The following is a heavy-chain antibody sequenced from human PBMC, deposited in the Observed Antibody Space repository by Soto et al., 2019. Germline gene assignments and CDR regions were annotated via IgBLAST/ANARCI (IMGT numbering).Heavy chain of an antibody. D-gene: IGHD3-9*01. CDR3: ARGVPYYDILTGTHYYYYGMDV. V-gene: IGHV1-69*13. CDR1: GGTFSSYA. J-gene: IGHJ6*02. CDR2: IIPIFGTA. Sequence: SVKVSCKASGGTFSSYAISWVRQAPGQGLEWMGGIIPIFGTANYAQKFQGRVTITADESTSTAYMELSSLRSEDTAVYYCARGVPYYDILTGTHYYYYGMDVWGQGTTVTVSS.